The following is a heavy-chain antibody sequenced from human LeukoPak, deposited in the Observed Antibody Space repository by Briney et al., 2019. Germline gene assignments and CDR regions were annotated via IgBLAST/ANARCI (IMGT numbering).Heavy chain of an antibody. CDR2: INHDGSQE. CDR3: ARVQNFGDYVFDY. D-gene: IGHD3-16*01. Sequence: GGSLRLSCAASGFTYSDYWMSWVRQAPGKGLEWVAFINHDGSQESYLDSVEGRFAVSRDNDKNSVSLQMKSLRPEDTAVYYCARVQNFGDYVFDYWGQGTLVTVSS. CDR1: GFTYSDYW. V-gene: IGHV3-7*01. J-gene: IGHJ4*02.